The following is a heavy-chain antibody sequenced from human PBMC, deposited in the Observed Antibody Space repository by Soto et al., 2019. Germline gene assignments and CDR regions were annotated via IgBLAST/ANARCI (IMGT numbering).Heavy chain of an antibody. CDR3: ARRYGDCFDY. J-gene: IGHJ4*02. V-gene: IGHV4-59*11. CDR2: IYYSGST. D-gene: IGHD4-17*01. Sequence: ASETLSLTCTVSGGSISSHYWSWIRQPPGKGLEWIGYIYYSGSTNYNPSLKSRVTISVDTSRNQFSLKLSSVTAADTAVYYCARRYGDCFDYWGQGTLVTVSS. CDR1: GGSISSHY.